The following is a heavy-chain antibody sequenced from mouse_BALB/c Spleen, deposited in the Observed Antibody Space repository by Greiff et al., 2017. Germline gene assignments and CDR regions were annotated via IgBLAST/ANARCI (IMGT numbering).Heavy chain of an antibody. D-gene: IGHD1-2*01. Sequence: EVMLVESGGGLVQPGGSLRLSCATSGFTFTDYYMSWVRQPPGKALEWLGFIRNKANGYTTEYSASVKGRFTISRDNSQSILYLQMNTLRAEDSATYYCARDNYGDAMDDWGQGTSVTVSA. CDR1: GFTFTDYY. CDR2: IRNKANGYTT. V-gene: IGHV7-3*02. CDR3: ARDNYGDAMDD. J-gene: IGHJ4*01.